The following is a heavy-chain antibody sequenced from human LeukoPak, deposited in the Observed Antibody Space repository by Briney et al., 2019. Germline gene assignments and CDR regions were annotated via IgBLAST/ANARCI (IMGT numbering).Heavy chain of an antibody. Sequence: PGGSLRPSCVASGFTFSSYWMSWVRQAPGKGLEWVANMKIEGSEEYYVDSVKGRFTISRDNAKNSLYLQMNSLRVDDTAVYYCTRWARYCSSGSCYSWFDPWGQGTLVTVSS. V-gene: IGHV3-7*01. CDR3: TRWARYCSSGSCYSWFDP. J-gene: IGHJ5*02. CDR2: MKIEGSEE. D-gene: IGHD2-15*01. CDR1: GFTFSSYW.